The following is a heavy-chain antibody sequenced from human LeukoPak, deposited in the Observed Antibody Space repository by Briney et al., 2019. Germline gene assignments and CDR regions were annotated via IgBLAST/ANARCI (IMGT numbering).Heavy chain of an antibody. V-gene: IGHV3-49*03. CDR1: GFTFGDYA. J-gene: IGHJ2*01. CDR2: IRSKAYGGTT. D-gene: IGHD4-23*01. Sequence: GGSLRLSCTASGFTFGDYAMSWFRQAPGKGLEWVGFIRSKAYGGTTEYAASVKGRFIISRDDSKSIAYLQMNSLKTEDTAVYYCTRVGIGGNSDYWYFDLWGRGTLVAVSS. CDR3: TRVGIGGNSDYWYFDL.